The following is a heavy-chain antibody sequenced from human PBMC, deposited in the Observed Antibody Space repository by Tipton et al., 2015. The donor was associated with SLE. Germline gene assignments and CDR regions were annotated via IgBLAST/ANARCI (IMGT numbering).Heavy chain of an antibody. V-gene: IGHV4-34*01. CDR3: ARHWAELTGDPNWFDP. J-gene: IGHJ5*02. Sequence: TLSLTCAVYGGSFSGYYWSWIRQPPGKGLEWIGYINHSGSTYYNPSLKSRVTISVDTSKNQFSLKLSSVTAADTAVYYCARHWAELTGDPNWFDPWGQGTLVTVSS. D-gene: IGHD7-27*01. CDR1: GGSFSGYY. CDR2: INHSGST.